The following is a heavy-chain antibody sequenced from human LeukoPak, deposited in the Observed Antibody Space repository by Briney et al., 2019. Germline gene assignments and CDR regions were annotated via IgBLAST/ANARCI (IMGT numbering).Heavy chain of an antibody. J-gene: IGHJ4*02. CDR3: AKDGYDYVWGSYRWYFDY. CDR2: ISSSSTYI. D-gene: IGHD3-16*02. V-gene: IGHV3-21*04. CDR1: GFTFSSYS. Sequence: GGSLRLSCAASGFTFSSYSMNWVRQAPGERLECVSSISSSSTYIYYADSVKGRFTISRDNSKDTLYLQMNSLRAEDTAVYYCAKDGYDYVWGSYRWYFDYWGQGTLVTVSS.